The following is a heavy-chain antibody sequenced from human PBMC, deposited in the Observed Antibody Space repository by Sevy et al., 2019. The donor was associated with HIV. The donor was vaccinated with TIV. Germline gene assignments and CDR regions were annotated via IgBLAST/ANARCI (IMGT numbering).Heavy chain of an antibody. D-gene: IGHD3-10*01. V-gene: IGHV3-11*01. CDR2: ISSSGSTI. J-gene: IGHJ3*02. CDR1: GFTFSDYY. CDR3: AREWGTMVRGVISSDAFDI. Sequence: GSLRLSCAASGFTFSDYYMSWIRQAPGKGLEWVSYISSSGSTIYYADSVKGRFTISRDNAKNSLYLQMNSLRAEDTAVYYCAREWGTMVRGVISSDAFDIWGQRTMVTVSS.